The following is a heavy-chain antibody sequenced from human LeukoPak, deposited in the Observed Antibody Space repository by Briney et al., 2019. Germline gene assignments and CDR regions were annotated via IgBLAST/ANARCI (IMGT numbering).Heavy chain of an antibody. V-gene: IGHV1-24*01. CDR3: ATAKYYDSSGYPLDY. D-gene: IGHD3-22*01. CDR1: GYTLTELS. CDR2: FDPEDGET. J-gene: IGHJ4*02. Sequence: ASVKVSCKVSGYTLTELSMHWVRQAPGKGLECMGGFDPEDGETIYAQKFQGGVTMTEDTSTDTAYMELSSLRSEDTAVYYCATAKYYDSSGYPLDYWGQGTLVTVSS.